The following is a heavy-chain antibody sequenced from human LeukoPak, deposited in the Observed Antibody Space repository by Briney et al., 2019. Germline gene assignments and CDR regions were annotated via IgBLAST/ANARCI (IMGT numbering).Heavy chain of an antibody. CDR3: AKDYDILTGYYLTN. V-gene: IGHV3-43*02. CDR2: ISGDGGST. CDR1: GFTFDDYA. J-gene: IGHJ4*02. Sequence: GGSLRLSCAASGFTFDDYAMHWVRQAPGKGPEWVSLISGDGGSTYYADSVKGRFTISRDNSKNSLYLQMNSLRTEDTALYYCAKDYDILTGYYLTNWGQGTLVTVSS. D-gene: IGHD3-9*01.